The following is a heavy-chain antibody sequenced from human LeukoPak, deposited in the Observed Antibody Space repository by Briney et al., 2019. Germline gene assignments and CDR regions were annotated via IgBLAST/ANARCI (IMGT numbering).Heavy chain of an antibody. CDR3: AGFWSGYSGEYYYYYYMDV. V-gene: IGHV1-69*06. D-gene: IGHD3-3*01. J-gene: IGHJ6*03. CDR2: IIPIFGTA. CDR1: GGTFSSYA. Sequence: GASVKVSCKASGGTFSSYAISWVRQAPGQGLEWMGGIIPIFGTANYAQKFQGRVTITADKSTSTAYMELSSLRSEDTAVYYCAGFWSGYSGEYYYYYYMDVWGKGTTVTVSS.